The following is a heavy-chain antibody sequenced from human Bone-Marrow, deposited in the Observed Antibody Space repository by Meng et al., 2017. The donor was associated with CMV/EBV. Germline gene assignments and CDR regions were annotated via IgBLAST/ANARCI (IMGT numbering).Heavy chain of an antibody. Sequence: SETLSLTCAVYGGSFSGYYWSWIRQPPGKGLEWIGEINHSGSTNYNPSLKSRVTISVDTSKNQFSLKLSSVTAADTAVYYCARLNYYGSGSYSSPHYYYGMDVWGQGTTVTVSS. CDR1: GGSFSGYY. CDR3: ARLNYYGSGSYSSPHYYYGMDV. J-gene: IGHJ6*02. V-gene: IGHV4-34*01. D-gene: IGHD3-10*01. CDR2: INHSGST.